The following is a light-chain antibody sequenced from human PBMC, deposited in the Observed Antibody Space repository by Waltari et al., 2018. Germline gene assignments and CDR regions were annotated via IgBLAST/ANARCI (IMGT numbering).Light chain of an antibody. CDR1: SLRKFS. CDR2: GPD. V-gene: IGLV3-19*01. J-gene: IGLJ3*02. Sequence: SSELNQDPAVSVALGQTVKITCQGDSLRKFSASWYQQRPGQAPILVLYGPDYRPSGIPGRFSGSTPGGTASLTITGAQAEDEAVYYCHSRDSTSTRVFGGGTRLTV. CDR3: HSRDSTSTRV.